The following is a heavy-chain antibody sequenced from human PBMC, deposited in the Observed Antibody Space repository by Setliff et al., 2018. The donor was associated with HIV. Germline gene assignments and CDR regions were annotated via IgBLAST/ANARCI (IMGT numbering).Heavy chain of an antibody. D-gene: IGHD3-10*01. J-gene: IGHJ1*01. Sequence: GGSLRLSCAASGFTFSSYWMHWVRQAPGTGLEWVSSLSGSGGSTYYADSVKGRFTSSRDKSKNTLYLRMNSLRAEDTAVYYCAQAQTSVSGSHYQYLQHWGQGTLVTVSS. CDR3: AQAQTSVSGSHYQYLQH. CDR1: GFTFSSYW. CDR2: LSGSGGST. V-gene: IGHV3-23*01.